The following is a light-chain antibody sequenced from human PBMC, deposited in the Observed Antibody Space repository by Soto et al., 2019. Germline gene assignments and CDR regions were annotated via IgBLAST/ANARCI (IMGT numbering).Light chain of an antibody. CDR2: DNY. Sequence: QSVLTQPPSVSAAPGQKVTISCSGSSSNIGKNYVSWYQQFPGTAPKLLIYDNYKRPSGIPDRFSGSKSGSSATLGITGLQTGDEADYYCGTWDSSLNVVFGGGTKLIVL. J-gene: IGLJ3*02. CDR3: GTWDSSLNVV. CDR1: SSNIGKNY. V-gene: IGLV1-51*01.